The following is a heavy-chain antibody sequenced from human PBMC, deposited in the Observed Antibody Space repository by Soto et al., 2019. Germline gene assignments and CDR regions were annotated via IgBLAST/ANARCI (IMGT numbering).Heavy chain of an antibody. CDR3: ARVPDGIARGWFDP. CDR2: IYYSGST. Sequence: SETLSLTCTVSGGSVSSGDYYWSWIRQPPGKGLEWIGYIYYSGSTYYNPSLKSRVTISVDTSKNQFSLKLSSVTAADTAVYYCARVPDGIARGWFDPWGQGTLVTVSS. V-gene: IGHV4-30-4*01. D-gene: IGHD6-13*01. CDR1: GGSVSSGDYY. J-gene: IGHJ5*02.